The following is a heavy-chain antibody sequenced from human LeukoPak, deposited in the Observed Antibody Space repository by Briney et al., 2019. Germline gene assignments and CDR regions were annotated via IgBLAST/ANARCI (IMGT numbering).Heavy chain of an antibody. D-gene: IGHD3-10*01. J-gene: IGHJ4*02. CDR1: GFTFSSYG. V-gene: IGHV3-30*18. CDR2: ISYDGSNK. CDR3: AKPPDYYGPDY. Sequence: GGSLRLSCAASGFTFSSYGMHWVRQAPGKGLEWVAVISYDGSNKYYADSVKGRFTISRDNSKNTLYLQMNSLRAEDTAVYYCAKPPDYYGPDYWGQGTLVTVSS.